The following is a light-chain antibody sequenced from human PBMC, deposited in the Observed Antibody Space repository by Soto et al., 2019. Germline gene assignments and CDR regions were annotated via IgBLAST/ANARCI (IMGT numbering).Light chain of an antibody. Sequence: EIVMTQSPATLSLSPGERATLSCRASQSVGSNYLSWYQQKPGQAPRLLTYGASTRATGIPARFIGSGSGTDFTLTISSLQPEDFAVYYCQQDLNLPITFGQGTRLEIK. CDR1: QSVGSNY. V-gene: IGKV3D-7*01. J-gene: IGKJ5*01. CDR3: QQDLNLPIT. CDR2: GAS.